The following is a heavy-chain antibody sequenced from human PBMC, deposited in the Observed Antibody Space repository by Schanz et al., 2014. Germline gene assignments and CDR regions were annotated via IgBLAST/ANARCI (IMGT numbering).Heavy chain of an antibody. D-gene: IGHD2-2*02. Sequence: EVQLVESGGGLVQPGESLRLSCVVSGFTFTNAWMSWVRQAPGKGLEWVGRIKSNTDGGTTDYATPVKGRFTISRDDSKNTLYLQMNSLKSEDTAVYYCTSMATIPRNWFDPWGQGTLVTVSS. V-gene: IGHV3-15*01. J-gene: IGHJ5*02. CDR2: IKSNTDGGTT. CDR1: GFTFTNAW. CDR3: TSMATIPRNWFDP.